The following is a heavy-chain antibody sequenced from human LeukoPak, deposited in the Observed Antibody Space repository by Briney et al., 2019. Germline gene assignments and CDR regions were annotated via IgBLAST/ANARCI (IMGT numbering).Heavy chain of an antibody. Sequence: GGSLRLSCAASGFTFSSYAMHWVRQAPGKGLEWVAVISYDGSNKYYADSVKGRFTISRDNAKNSLYLQMNSLRAEDTAVYYCARGRVGATTGFDYWGQGTLVTVSS. V-gene: IGHV3-30*04. J-gene: IGHJ4*02. D-gene: IGHD1-26*01. CDR1: GFTFSSYA. CDR2: ISYDGSNK. CDR3: ARGRVGATTGFDY.